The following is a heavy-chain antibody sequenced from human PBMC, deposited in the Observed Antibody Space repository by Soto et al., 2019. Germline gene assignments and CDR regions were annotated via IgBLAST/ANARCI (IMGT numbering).Heavy chain of an antibody. V-gene: IGHV1-46*01. J-gene: IGHJ4*01. CDR2: INPSGGST. D-gene: IGHD6-19*01. Sequence: ASVKVSCKASGYTFTSYYMHWVRQAPGQGLEWMGIINPSGGSTSYAQKFQGRVTMTRDTSTSTVYMELSSLRSEDTAVYYCASKAGYGSGWYGFDYWGQGTPVTVSS. CDR1: GYTFTSYY. CDR3: ASKAGYGSGWYGFDY.